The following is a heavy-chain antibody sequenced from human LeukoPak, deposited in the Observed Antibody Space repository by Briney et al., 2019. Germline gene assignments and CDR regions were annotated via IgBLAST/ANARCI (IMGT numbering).Heavy chain of an antibody. CDR2: ISGSGGGT. CDR1: GITLSNYG. J-gene: IGHJ4*02. CDR3: AKRGVVIRVILVGFHKEAYYFDS. D-gene: IGHD3-22*01. V-gene: IGHV3-23*01. Sequence: GGSLRLSCEVSGITLSNYGMSWVRQAPGKGLEWVAGISGSGGGTNYADSVKGRFTISRDNSKNTLNLQMNSLRAEDTAVYFCAKRGVVIRVILVGFHKEAYYFDSWGQGALVTVSS.